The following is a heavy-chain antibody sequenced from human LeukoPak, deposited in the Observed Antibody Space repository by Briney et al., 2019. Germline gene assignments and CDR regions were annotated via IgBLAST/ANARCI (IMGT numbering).Heavy chain of an antibody. CDR3: ARPVWGAVVVPAAIETDY. CDR2: INHSGST. V-gene: IGHV4-34*01. Sequence: PSETLSLTCAVYGGSFSGYYWSWIRQPPGKGLEWIGEINHSGSTNYNPSLKSRVTISVDTSKNQFSLKLSSVTAADTAVYYCARPVWGAVVVPAAIETDYWGQGTLVTVSS. J-gene: IGHJ4*02. CDR1: GGSFSGYY. D-gene: IGHD2-2*01.